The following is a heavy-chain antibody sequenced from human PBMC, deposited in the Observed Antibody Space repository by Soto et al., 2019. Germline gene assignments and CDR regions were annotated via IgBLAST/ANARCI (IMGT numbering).Heavy chain of an antibody. J-gene: IGHJ6*03. CDR1: GFTFSSYG. D-gene: IGHD3-3*01. V-gene: IGHV3-33*06. CDR3: AKNFYDFWSGYYTYYYYMDV. Sequence: GGSLRLSCAASGFTFSSYGMHWVRQAPGKGLEWVAVIWYDGSNKYYADSVKGRFTISRDNSKNTLYLQMNSLRAEDTAVYYCAKNFYDFWSGYYTYYYYMDVWGKGTTVTVSS. CDR2: IWYDGSNK.